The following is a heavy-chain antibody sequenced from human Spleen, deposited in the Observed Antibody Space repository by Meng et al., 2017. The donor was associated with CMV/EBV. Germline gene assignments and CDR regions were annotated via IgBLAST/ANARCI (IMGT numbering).Heavy chain of an antibody. J-gene: IGHJ6*02. D-gene: IGHD3-3*01. CDR1: GFTFSNSD. CDR3: VRSCYDFWSGYYFVYYYGMDV. CDR2: VSWNGSRT. Sequence: GESLKISCAASGFTFSNSDMNWVRQAPGKGLEWVSGVSWNGSRTHYADSVKGRFIISRDNSRNFLYQQMNSLRPEDMAVYYCVRSCYDFWSGYYFVYYYGMDVWGQGTTVTVSS. V-gene: IGHV3-19*01.